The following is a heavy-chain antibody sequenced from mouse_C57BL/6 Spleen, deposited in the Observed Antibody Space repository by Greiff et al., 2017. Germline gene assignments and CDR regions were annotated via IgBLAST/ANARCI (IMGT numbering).Heavy chain of an antibody. CDR1: GYAFSSSW. V-gene: IGHV1-82*01. D-gene: IGHD1-1*01. CDR3: APITTLVSDWYFDV. CDR2: IYPGDGDT. Sequence: QVQLKESGPELVKPGASVKISCKASGYAFSSSWMNWVKQRPGKGLEWIGRIYPGDGDTNYNGKFKGKATLTADKSSSTAYMQLSSLTSEDSAVYFFAPITTLVSDWYFDVWGTGTTVTVSS. J-gene: IGHJ1*03.